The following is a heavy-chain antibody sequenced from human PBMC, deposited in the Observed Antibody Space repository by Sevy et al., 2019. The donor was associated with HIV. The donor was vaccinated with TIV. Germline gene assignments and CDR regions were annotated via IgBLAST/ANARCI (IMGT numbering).Heavy chain of an antibody. D-gene: IGHD3-10*01. V-gene: IGHV1-8*01. J-gene: IGHJ4*02. CDR2: MNPNSGDT. Sequence: ASVKVSCKASGYTFTRYEINWVRQATGQGLERMGWMNPNSGDTGSVQKFQGRVTMTRNTSISTAYMELRSLRSDDTAVYYCAKAIGTTVVTPVDYWGQGTLVTVSS. CDR1: GYTFTRYE. CDR3: AKAIGTTVVTPVDY.